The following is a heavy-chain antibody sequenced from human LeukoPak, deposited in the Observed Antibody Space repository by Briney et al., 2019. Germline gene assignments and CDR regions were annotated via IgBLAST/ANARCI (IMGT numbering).Heavy chain of an antibody. D-gene: IGHD3-10*01. J-gene: IGHJ4*02. CDR3: ARVTVRGVIEN. CDR2: INPSGGST. CDR1: GYTFTSYY. V-gene: IGHV1-46*01. Sequence: ASVKVSCKASGYTFTSYYMHWVRQAPGQGLEWMGIINPSGGSTSYAQKFQGRVTMTRDTSTSTVYMELGSLRSEDTAVYYCARVTVRGVIENWGQGTLVTVSS.